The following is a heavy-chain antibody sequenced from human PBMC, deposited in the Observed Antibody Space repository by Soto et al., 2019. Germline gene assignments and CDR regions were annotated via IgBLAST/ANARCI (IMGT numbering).Heavy chain of an antibody. CDR2: THHSGST. J-gene: IGHJ3*02. V-gene: IGHV4-30-4*01. Sequence: SETLSLTCTVSGGSISSDDYYWSWIRQPPGKGLEWIAYTHHSGSTNYTPSLKSRAVISVDTSKNQVSLNLRSVTAADTAVYFCVRDINLYDTSGLAFDIWGQGTMVTVSS. CDR1: GGSISSDDYY. D-gene: IGHD3-22*01. CDR3: VRDINLYDTSGLAFDI.